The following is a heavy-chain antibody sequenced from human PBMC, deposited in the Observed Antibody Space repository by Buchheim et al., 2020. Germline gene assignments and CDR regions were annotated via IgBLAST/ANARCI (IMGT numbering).Heavy chain of an antibody. D-gene: IGHD3-10*01. CDR1: GFTFSSYA. CDR3: AKDYGSGSYYNVHY. Sequence: EVQLLESGGGLVQPGGSLRLSCAASGFTFSSYAMSWVRQAPGKGLEWVSAISGSGGSKYYADSVKGRFTISRENPKNTQSLQMNSLRAEDTAVYYCAKDYGSGSYYNVHYWGQGTL. J-gene: IGHJ4*02. CDR2: ISGSGGSK. V-gene: IGHV3-23*01.